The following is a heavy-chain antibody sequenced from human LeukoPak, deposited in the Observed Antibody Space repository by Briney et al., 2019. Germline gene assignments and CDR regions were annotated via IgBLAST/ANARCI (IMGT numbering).Heavy chain of an antibody. Sequence: ASLKVSCKASGYTFTNYDINWVRQATGQGVEWMGWMIPNSGKTGYAQNFQGRLTMTRNTSTSTAYMELSSLRSEDTAVYYCARGRHSSSWKNNWFDPWGQGTLVTV. V-gene: IGHV1-8*01. J-gene: IGHJ5*02. CDR1: GYTFTNYD. D-gene: IGHD6-13*01. CDR3: ARGRHSSSWKNNWFDP. CDR2: MIPNSGKT.